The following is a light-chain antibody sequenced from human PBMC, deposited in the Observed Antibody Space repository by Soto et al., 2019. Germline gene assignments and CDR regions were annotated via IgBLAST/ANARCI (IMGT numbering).Light chain of an antibody. CDR2: DAS. CDR1: QDIYSW. V-gene: IGKV1-5*01. J-gene: IGKJ1*01. Sequence: DIQLTRSPSTLSASVGDRVTITCRASQDIYSWVAWYQQKPGKAPKFLIYDASILQSGVPSRFSGSGSGTEFTLTISSLQPDDFATYYCQRYNSNSRTFGQGTTVDFK. CDR3: QRYNSNSRT.